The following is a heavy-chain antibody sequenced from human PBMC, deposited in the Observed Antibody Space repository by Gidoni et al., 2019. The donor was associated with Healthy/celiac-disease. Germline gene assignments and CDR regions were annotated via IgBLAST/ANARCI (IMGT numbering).Heavy chain of an antibody. CDR1: GCSISIYY. J-gene: IGHJ4*02. Sequence: HVQLQESGPGLVKPSETLSLTCTVSGCSISIYYWSWIRQPTGKGLEWIGYIYYSGSPNYNPSHKSRVTRAVDTSKNQFSLKLSSVTAADTAVYYCARVLYSSSWIDYWGQGTLVTVSS. V-gene: IGHV4-59*01. CDR3: ARVLYSSSWIDY. D-gene: IGHD6-13*01. CDR2: IYYSGSP.